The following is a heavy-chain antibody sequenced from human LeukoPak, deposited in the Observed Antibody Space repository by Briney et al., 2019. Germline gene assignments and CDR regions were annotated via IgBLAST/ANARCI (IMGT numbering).Heavy chain of an antibody. CDR2: INSDGSWT. CDR1: GNYW. Sequence: GGSLRLSCAASGNYWMHWVRQAPGKGLVWVSHINSDGSWTSYADSVKGRFTISRDNAKNSLYLQMNSLRAEDTAVYYCARGLPPYYYDSSGYYYPSRFDYWGQGTLVTVSS. J-gene: IGHJ4*02. V-gene: IGHV3-74*01. D-gene: IGHD3-22*01. CDR3: ARGLPPYYYDSSGYYYPSRFDY.